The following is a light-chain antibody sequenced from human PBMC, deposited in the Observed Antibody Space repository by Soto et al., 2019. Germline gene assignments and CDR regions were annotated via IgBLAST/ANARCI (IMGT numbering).Light chain of an antibody. CDR2: GAS. Sequence: EIVMTQSPATLSVSPGESATLSCRASQSVSSKLAWYQQKPGQAPRLLIYGASTRATGIPARFSGSGSGTEFTLTISGLQSEDFAVYYCQQYNTWYTCGQGTKLEIK. J-gene: IGKJ2*01. CDR1: QSVSSK. CDR3: QQYNTWYT. V-gene: IGKV3-15*01.